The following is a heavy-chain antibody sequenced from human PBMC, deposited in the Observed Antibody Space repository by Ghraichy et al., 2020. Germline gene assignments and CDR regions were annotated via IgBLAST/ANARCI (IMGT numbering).Heavy chain of an antibody. D-gene: IGHD2/OR15-2a*01. CDR3: GLYCSSTTNCHPLLRAFDF. CDR2: IDSGGTTI. Sequence: GESLNISCAASGFTFSIYEMIWVRQAPGKGLEWISYIDSGGTTIYYADSVKGRFIISRDNARNSLYLQMNVLRAEDTSVYYCGLYCSSTTNCHPLLRAFDFWGPGTMVTVSS. V-gene: IGHV3-48*03. J-gene: IGHJ3*01. CDR1: GFTFSIYE.